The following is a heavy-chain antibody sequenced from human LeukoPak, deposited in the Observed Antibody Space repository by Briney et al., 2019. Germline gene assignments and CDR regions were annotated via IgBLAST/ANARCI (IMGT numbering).Heavy chain of an antibody. CDR1: GGSISSGGYY. Sequence: SETLSLTCTVSGGSISSGGYYWSWLRQPPGKGLEWIGYIYHSGSTYYNPSLKSRVTISVDRSKNQFSLKLSSVTAADTAVYYCARLWYYYDSSGSPPYYYYYGMDVWGQGTTVTVSS. V-gene: IGHV4-30-2*01. CDR2: IYHSGST. D-gene: IGHD3-22*01. CDR3: ARLWYYYDSSGSPPYYYYYGMDV. J-gene: IGHJ6*02.